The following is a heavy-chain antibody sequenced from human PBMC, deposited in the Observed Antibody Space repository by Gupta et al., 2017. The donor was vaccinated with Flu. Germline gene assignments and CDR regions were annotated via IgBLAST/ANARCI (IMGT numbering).Heavy chain of an antibody. CDR3: ASGVGVNYYDNYFDY. CDR2: IYTSGST. D-gene: IGHD3-22*01. CDR1: GGSISSGSYY. Sequence: QVQLQESGPGLVKPSQTLSLTCTVSGGSISSGSYYWSWIRQPAGKGLEWIGRIYTSGSTNYNPSLKSRVTISVDTSKNQFSLKLSSVTAADTAVYYCASGVGVNYYDNYFDYWGQGTLVTVSS. J-gene: IGHJ4*02. V-gene: IGHV4-61*02.